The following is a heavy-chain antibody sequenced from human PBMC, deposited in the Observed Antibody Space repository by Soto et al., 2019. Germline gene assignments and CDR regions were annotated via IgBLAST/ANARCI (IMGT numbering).Heavy chain of an antibody. CDR2: IIPIFGTA. CDR3: AERTTKRDYYYYGMDV. Sequence: QVQLVQSGAEVKKPGSSVKVSCKASGGTFSSYAISWVRQAPGQGLEWMGGIIPIFGTANYAQKFQGRVTITADESTSTADMELSSLRSEDTAVYYCAERTTKRDYYYYGMDVWGQGTTVTVSS. J-gene: IGHJ6*02. CDR1: GGTFSSYA. D-gene: IGHD1-1*01. V-gene: IGHV1-69*01.